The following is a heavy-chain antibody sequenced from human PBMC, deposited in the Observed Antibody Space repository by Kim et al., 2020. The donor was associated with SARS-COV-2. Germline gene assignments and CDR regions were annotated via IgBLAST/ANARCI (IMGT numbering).Heavy chain of an antibody. D-gene: IGHD3-22*01. CDR2: ISAYNGNT. J-gene: IGHJ5*02. Sequence: SVKVSCKASGYTFTSYGISWVRQAPGQGLEWMGWISAYNGNTNYAQKLQGRVTMTTDTSTSTAYMELRSLRSDDTAVYYCARDSQYYYDSNEGDNWFDPWGQGTLVTVSS. CDR3: ARDSQYYYDSNEGDNWFDP. CDR1: GYTFTSYG. V-gene: IGHV1-18*04.